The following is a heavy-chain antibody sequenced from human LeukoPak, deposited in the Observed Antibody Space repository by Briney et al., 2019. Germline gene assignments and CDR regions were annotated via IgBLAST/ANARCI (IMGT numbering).Heavy chain of an antibody. D-gene: IGHD5/OR15-5a*01. Sequence: GGSLRLSCAASGFTFSNYVMSWVRQAPGKGLEWVSAISSSGGSTYYADSVKGRFTISRDNSKNTLYLQMNSLRAGDTAVYYCAKEPPDSTPGNYFDYWGQGTLVTVSS. J-gene: IGHJ4*02. CDR3: AKEPPDSTPGNYFDY. CDR1: GFTFSNYV. V-gene: IGHV3-23*01. CDR2: ISSSGGST.